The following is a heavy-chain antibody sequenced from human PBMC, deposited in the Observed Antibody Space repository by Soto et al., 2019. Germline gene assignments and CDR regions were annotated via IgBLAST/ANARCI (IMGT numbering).Heavy chain of an antibody. D-gene: IGHD3-10*02. CDR2: VHSDGST. Sequence: EVQLVESGGGLVQPGGSLRLSCAASGLNVTDKYMSWVRQGPGKGLEWVSVVHSDGSTYYADSVKGRFIISRDNSKNSVYLQMNSLRGEATAVYYCASAVFVFDIWGQGTTVTVSS. V-gene: IGHV3-66*01. CDR1: GLNVTDKY. CDR3: ASAVFVFDI. J-gene: IGHJ3*02.